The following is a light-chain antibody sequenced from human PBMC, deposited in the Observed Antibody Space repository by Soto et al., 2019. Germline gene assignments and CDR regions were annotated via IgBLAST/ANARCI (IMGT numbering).Light chain of an antibody. CDR2: KAS. J-gene: IGKJ1*01. CDR3: QQYSXFSWT. CDR1: QSIDKW. V-gene: IGKV1-5*03. Sequence: DIQMTQSPSTLSASVGDRVTITCRASQSIDKWLAWYQQKPGKAPKLLIYKASILQSGVPSRFSGSGSGTEFTLTISSLQPDDXGSYFCQQYSXFSWTFGQXXKV.